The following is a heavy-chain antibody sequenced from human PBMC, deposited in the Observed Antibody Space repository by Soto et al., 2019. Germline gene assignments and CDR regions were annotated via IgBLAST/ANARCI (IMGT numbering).Heavy chain of an antibody. Sequence: QVQLVQSGAEVKKPGSSVKVSCKASGGNFSSYAISWLRQAPGQGLEWMGGIIPVFRTTNYDQKLQGRVTITEDGSTSTAYMELSSMTSAATAVSYCARSPPYRLIQTPAGNQYYYPMAVWGQGTTVTVSS. D-gene: IGHD1-1*01. CDR3: ARSPPYRLIQTPAGNQYYYPMAV. J-gene: IGHJ6*02. V-gene: IGHV1-69*01. CDR2: IIPVFRTT. CDR1: GGNFSSYA.